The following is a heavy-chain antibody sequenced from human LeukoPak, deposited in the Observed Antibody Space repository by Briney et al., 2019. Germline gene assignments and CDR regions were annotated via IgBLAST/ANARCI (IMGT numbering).Heavy chain of an antibody. CDR2: IYYSGST. CDR1: GYSISSGYY. J-gene: IGHJ3*02. V-gene: IGHV4-30-4*08. D-gene: IGHD4-17*01. CDR3: ARDRRYGDYGPDAFDI. Sequence: SETLSLTCTVSGYSISSGYYWGWIRQPPGKGLEWIGYIYYSGSTYYNPSLKSRVTISVDTSKNQFSLKLSSVTAADTAVYYCARDRRYGDYGPDAFDIWGQGTMVTVSS.